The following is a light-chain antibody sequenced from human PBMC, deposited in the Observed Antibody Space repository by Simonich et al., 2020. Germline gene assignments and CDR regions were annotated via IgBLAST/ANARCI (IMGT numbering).Light chain of an antibody. CDR3: QQYNNWPGT. CDR2: AAS. V-gene: IGKV1-39*01. CDR1: QSISSY. J-gene: IGKJ1*01. Sequence: DIQMTQSPSSLSASVGDRVTITCRASQSISSYLNWYQQKPGKAPKLLIYAASSLQSGVPSRFSGSGSGTEFTLTISSMQSEDFAVYYCQQYNNWPGTFGQGTKVEIK.